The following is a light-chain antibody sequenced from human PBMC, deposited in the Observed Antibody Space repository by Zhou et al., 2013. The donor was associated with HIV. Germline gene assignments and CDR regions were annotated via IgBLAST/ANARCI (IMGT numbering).Light chain of an antibody. V-gene: IGKV2-28*01. Sequence: DIVMTQSPLSLPVTPGEPASISCRSSRSLLHSNGYNYLDWYLQKPGQSPQLLIYLGSNRASGVPDRFSGSGSGTDFTLKISRVEAEDVGVYYCMQALQTPRTFGQGTKVE. CDR2: LGS. J-gene: IGKJ1*01. CDR1: RSLLHSNGYNY. CDR3: MQALQTPRT.